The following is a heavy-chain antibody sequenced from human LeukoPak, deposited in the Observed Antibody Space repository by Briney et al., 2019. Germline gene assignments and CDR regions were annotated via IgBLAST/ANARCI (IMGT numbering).Heavy chain of an antibody. CDR2: IIPILGIA. CDR3: ARDRVYGGNSNYFDY. V-gene: IGHV1-69*04. D-gene: IGHD4-23*01. J-gene: IGHJ4*02. CDR1: GGTFSSYA. Sequence: GSSVKVSCKPSGGTFSSYAISWVRQAPGQGLEWMGRIIPILGIANYAQKFQGRVTITADKSTSTAYMELSSLRSEDTAVYYCARDRVYGGNSNYFDYWGQGTLVTVSS.